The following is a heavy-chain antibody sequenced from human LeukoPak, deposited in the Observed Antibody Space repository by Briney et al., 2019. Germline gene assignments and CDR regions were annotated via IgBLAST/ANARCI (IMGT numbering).Heavy chain of an antibody. CDR2: IIPIFGTA. V-gene: IGHV1-69*05. Sequence: ASVKVSCKASGGTFSSYAISWVRQAPGQGLEWMGGIIPIFGTANYAQKFQGRVTITTDESTSTAYMELSSLRSEDTAVYYCARARTTKVVPAANAGWLGFAPYYYYYYMDVWGKGTTVTVSS. CDR1: GGTFSSYA. D-gene: IGHD2-2*01. CDR3: ARARTTKVVPAANAGWLGFAPYYYYYYMDV. J-gene: IGHJ6*03.